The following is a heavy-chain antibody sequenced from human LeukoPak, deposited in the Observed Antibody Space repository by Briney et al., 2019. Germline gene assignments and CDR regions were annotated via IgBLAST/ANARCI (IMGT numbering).Heavy chain of an antibody. V-gene: IGHV4-39*07. CDR3: ARDDLAYCGGDCYAAFDY. Sequence: PSETLSLTCTVSGGSISSGDYYWSWIRQPPGKGLEWIGSIYHSGSTYYNPSLKSRVTISVDTSKNQFSLKLSSVTAADTAVYYCARDDLAYCGGDCYAAFDYWGQGTLVTVSS. D-gene: IGHD2-21*01. CDR1: GGSISSGDYY. J-gene: IGHJ4*02. CDR2: IYHSGST.